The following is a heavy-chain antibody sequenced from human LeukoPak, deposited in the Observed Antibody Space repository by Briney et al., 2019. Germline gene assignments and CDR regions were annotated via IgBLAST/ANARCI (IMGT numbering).Heavy chain of an antibody. J-gene: IGHJ4*02. V-gene: IGHV3-11*04. CDR3: ARGGPDYGILTGLNY. CDR1: GFTFSDYY. D-gene: IGHD3-9*01. CDR2: ISSSSRTI. Sequence: GGSLRLSCAASGFTFSDYYMSWIRQAPGKGLEWVSYISSSSRTIYYADSVKGRFTISRDNSKNTLYLQMNSLRAEDTAVYYCARGGPDYGILTGLNYWGQGTLVTVSS.